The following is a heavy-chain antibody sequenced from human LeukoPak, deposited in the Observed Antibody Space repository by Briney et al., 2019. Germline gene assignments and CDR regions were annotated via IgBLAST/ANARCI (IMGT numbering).Heavy chain of an antibody. Sequence: ASVKVSCKASGYTFTGYYMHWVRQAPGQGLEWMGWINPNNGGTNYAQKFQGRVTMTRDTSISTAYMELSRLRSDDTAVYYCARGDIVVVVAANPADYWGQGTLVTVSS. V-gene: IGHV1-2*02. CDR3: ARGDIVVVVAANPADY. J-gene: IGHJ4*02. D-gene: IGHD2-15*01. CDR2: INPNNGGT. CDR1: GYTFTGYY.